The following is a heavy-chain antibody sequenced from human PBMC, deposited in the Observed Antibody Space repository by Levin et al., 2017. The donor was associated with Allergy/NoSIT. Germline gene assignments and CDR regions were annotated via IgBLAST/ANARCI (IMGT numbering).Heavy chain of an antibody. D-gene: IGHD2-8*01. CDR1: GFTFSSYE. CDR2: ISSSGSTI. V-gene: IGHV3-48*03. CDR3: AREDAKGGYYFDY. Sequence: GGSLRLSCAASGFTFSSYEMNWVRQAPGKGLEWVSYISSSGSTIYYADSVKGRFTISRDNAKNSLYLQMNSLRAEDTAVYYCAREDAKGGYYFDYWGQGTLVTVSS. J-gene: IGHJ4*02.